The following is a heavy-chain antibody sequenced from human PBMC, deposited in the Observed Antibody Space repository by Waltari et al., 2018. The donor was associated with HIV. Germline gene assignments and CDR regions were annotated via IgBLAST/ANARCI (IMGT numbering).Heavy chain of an antibody. CDR2: INVGNGNS. V-gene: IGHV1-3*01. CDR1: GLTLSTYA. D-gene: IGHD6-19*01. J-gene: IGHJ5*02. Sequence: QVQLVQSGAEVPKPGASVKVSCEASGLTLSTYAMPSVRQAPGQRLEWMGWINVGNGNSDYSQKFQGRVTITRDKSASTAYMELSGLRSEDTAVYYCASEQYSSDWYDNHWGQGTLVTVSS. CDR3: ASEQYSSDWYDNH.